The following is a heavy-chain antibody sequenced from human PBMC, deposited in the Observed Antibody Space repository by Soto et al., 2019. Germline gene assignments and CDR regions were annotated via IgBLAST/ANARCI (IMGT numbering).Heavy chain of an antibody. CDR2: INSDGSNT. CDR3: ARPYFGSGVRRSLAS. CDR1: GFTFSSSW. D-gene: IGHD3-10*01. Sequence: EVQLVESGGGLVQPGGSLRLSCAASGFTFSSSWMHWVRQAPGKGLLWVSHINSDGSNTDYAGYVKGRFIISRDNAKNTLYLQMNSLTAEDTAVYYCARPYFGSGVRRSLASWGQGTLVTVSS. V-gene: IGHV3-74*01. J-gene: IGHJ4*02.